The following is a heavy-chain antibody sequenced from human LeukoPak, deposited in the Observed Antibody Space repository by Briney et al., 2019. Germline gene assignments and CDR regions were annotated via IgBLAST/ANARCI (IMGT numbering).Heavy chain of an antibody. CDR1: GFTFSRYA. CDR2: ISYDGSNK. CDR3: ARDHDSYLDY. Sequence: GGSLRLSCAASGFTFSRYAMHWVRQAPGKGLEWVAVISYDGSNKYYADSVKGRFTISRDNSKNTLYLQMNSLRAEDTAVYYCARDHDSYLDYWGQGTLVTVSS. D-gene: IGHD2-21*02. J-gene: IGHJ4*02. V-gene: IGHV3-30-3*01.